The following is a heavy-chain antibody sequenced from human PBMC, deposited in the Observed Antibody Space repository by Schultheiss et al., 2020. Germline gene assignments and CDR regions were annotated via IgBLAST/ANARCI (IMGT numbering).Heavy chain of an antibody. D-gene: IGHD2-21*02. Sequence: SETLSLTCAVSGCSISNGGYAWSWIRQPPGKGLEWIGYMYYSGSTYYNPSLKSRVTMSVDTSKNQFSLKLSSVTAVETAVYYCARSGGGDSYGMDVWGQGTTVTVS. CDR1: GCSISNGGYA. CDR3: ARSGGGDSYGMDV. J-gene: IGHJ6*02. V-gene: IGHV4-30-4*07. CDR2: MYYSGST.